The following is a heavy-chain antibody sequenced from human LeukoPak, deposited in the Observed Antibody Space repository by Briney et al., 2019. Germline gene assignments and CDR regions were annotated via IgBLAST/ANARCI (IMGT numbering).Heavy chain of an antibody. CDR2: INPNSGGT. J-gene: IGHJ4*02. CDR1: GYTFTGYY. V-gene: IGHV1-2*06. Sequence: ASVKVSCKASGYTFTGYYMHWVRQAPGQGLEWMGRINPNSGGTNYAQKFQGRVTMTKDTSISTAYMELSRLRSDDTAVYYCARADYCSGGSCSRFVYWGQGTLVTVSS. CDR3: ARADYCSGGSCSRFVY. D-gene: IGHD2-15*01.